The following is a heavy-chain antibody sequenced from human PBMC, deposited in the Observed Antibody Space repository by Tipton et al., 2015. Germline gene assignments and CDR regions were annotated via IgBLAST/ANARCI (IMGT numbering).Heavy chain of an antibody. CDR2: IYYSGST. Sequence: TLSLTCTVSGGSISSFYWSWIRQPPGKGLAWIGYIYYSGSTNYNPSLKSRVTISVDASKSQFSLRLSSVTAADTAVYYCARGGWSLDYWGQGTLVTVSS. CDR1: GGSISSFY. D-gene: IGHD2-15*01. J-gene: IGHJ4*02. V-gene: IGHV4-59*01. CDR3: ARGGWSLDY.